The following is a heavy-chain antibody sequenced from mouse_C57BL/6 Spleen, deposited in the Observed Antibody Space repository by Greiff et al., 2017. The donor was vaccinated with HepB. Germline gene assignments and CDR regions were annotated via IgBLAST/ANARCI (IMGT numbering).Heavy chain of an antibody. CDR2: IDPSDSYT. CDR3: ARRVGYFDY. J-gene: IGHJ2*01. Sequence: VQLQQPGAELVMPGASVKLSCKASGYTFTSYWMHWVKQRPGQGLEWIGEIDPSDSYTNYNQKFKGKSTLTVDKSSSTAYMQLSSLTSEDSAVYYCARRVGYFDYWGQGTTLTVSS. D-gene: IGHD3-1*01. CDR1: GYTFTSYW. V-gene: IGHV1-69*01.